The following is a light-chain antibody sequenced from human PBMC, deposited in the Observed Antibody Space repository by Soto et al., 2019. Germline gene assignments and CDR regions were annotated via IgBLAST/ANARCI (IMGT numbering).Light chain of an antibody. Sequence: QPVLTQSPSASASLGASVKLTCTLDSGHSSYAIAWHQQQPEKGPRYLMKLNSDGSHSKGDGIPDRFSGSSSGAERYLTISSLQSEDAADYYCQTWGTGIHWVFGGGTKLTVL. CDR1: SGHSSYA. CDR2: LNSDGSH. V-gene: IGLV4-69*01. J-gene: IGLJ3*02. CDR3: QTWGTGIHWV.